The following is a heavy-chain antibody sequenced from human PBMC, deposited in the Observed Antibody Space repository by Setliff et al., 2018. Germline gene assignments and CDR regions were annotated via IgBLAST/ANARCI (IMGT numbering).Heavy chain of an antibody. D-gene: IGHD5-18*01. CDR2: IYPGDSHT. Sequence: RGESLKISCKGSGYSFTNYWISWVRQMPGKGLEWMGIIYPGDSHTRYSPSFQGHVTISADKSISTAYLQWSSLKASDTAMYYCARQKDTAMVYWFDPWGQGTLVTVSS. CDR3: ARQKDTAMVYWFDP. J-gene: IGHJ5*02. V-gene: IGHV5-51*01. CDR1: GYSFTNYW.